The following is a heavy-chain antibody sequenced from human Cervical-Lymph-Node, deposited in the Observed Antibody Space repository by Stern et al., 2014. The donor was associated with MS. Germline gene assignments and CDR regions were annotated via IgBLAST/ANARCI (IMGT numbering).Heavy chain of an antibody. J-gene: IGHJ4*02. CDR1: GFTFSDSY. CDR2: ISSSGTTI. CDR3: ARDNAAAEYFEY. D-gene: IGHD6-13*01. Sequence: MQLVESGGGLVKPGGSLRLSCAASGFTFSDSYMSWIRQAPGKGLEWVSYISSSGTTIYYADSVKGRFTISRDNAKNSMYLQMNSLRAEDTAVYYCARDNAAAEYFEYWGQGTLVTVSS. V-gene: IGHV3-11*01.